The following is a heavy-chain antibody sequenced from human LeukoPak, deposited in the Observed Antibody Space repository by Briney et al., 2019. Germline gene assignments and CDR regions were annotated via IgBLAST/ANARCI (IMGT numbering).Heavy chain of an antibody. V-gene: IGHV3-23*01. CDR2: IGASGGST. CDR1: GFTFSSYA. CDR3: AKAGGYDILTGLDY. D-gene: IGHD3-9*01. J-gene: IGHJ4*02. Sequence: GGSLRLSCATSGFTFSSYAMSWVRQAPGKGLEWVSGIGASGGSTYYADSVKGRFTISRDNSKNTLYLQMNSLRTEDTAVYYCAKAGGYDILTGLDYWGQGTLVTVSS.